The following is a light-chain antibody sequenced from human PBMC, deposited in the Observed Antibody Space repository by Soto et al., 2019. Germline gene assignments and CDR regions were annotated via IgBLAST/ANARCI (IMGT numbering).Light chain of an antibody. V-gene: IGKV4-1*01. Sequence: DFVITQSPDSLVVSLGERATINCRSSQSVLSNSDNKNYLAWFRQKPGQPPKLLFYWASTREFGVPDRFSGSGSATDFTLTISSLQAEDVAVYYCQQYDSDPITFGQGTRLEIK. J-gene: IGKJ5*01. CDR3: QQYDSDPIT. CDR2: WAS. CDR1: QSVLSNSDNKNY.